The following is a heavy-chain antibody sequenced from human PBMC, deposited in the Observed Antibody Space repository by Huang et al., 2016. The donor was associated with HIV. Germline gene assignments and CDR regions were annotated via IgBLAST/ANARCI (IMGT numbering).Heavy chain of an antibody. Sequence: QVQLVQSGSELKKPGASVKLSCWASGYNFTTYALNWVRQAPGQGLEWMGWINTKTGNPTYAQGFTGRFVCSLDTSVSTSYLQITGLKAEDTAVYYCARRWIQDYWGQGTLVTVSS. CDR2: INTKTGNP. V-gene: IGHV7-4-1*02. CDR1: GYNFTTYA. D-gene: IGHD5-18*01. J-gene: IGHJ4*02. CDR3: ARRWIQDY.